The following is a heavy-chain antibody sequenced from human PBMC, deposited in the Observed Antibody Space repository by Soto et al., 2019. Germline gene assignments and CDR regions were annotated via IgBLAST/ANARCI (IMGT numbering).Heavy chain of an antibody. Sequence: AASVKVSCKVSGYTLTELPMHWVRQAPGKGLEWMGGFDPEDGETIYAQKFQGRVTMTEDTSTDTAYMELSSLRSEDTAVYYCATAPLGDIVVVPAAIGAFDIWGQGTMVTVSS. V-gene: IGHV1-24*01. J-gene: IGHJ3*02. CDR1: GYTLTELP. D-gene: IGHD2-2*02. CDR3: ATAPLGDIVVVPAAIGAFDI. CDR2: FDPEDGET.